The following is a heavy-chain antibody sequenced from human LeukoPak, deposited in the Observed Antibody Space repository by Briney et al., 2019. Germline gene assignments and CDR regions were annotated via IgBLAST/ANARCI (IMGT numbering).Heavy chain of an antibody. D-gene: IGHD5-12*01. Sequence: SETLSLTCAVYGGSFSGYYWSWIRQPPGKGLEWIGEINHSGSTNYNPSLKSRVTISVDTSKNQFSLKLSSVTAADTAVYYCARLVSRWLPFDYWGQGTLVTVSS. J-gene: IGHJ4*02. CDR2: INHSGST. CDR3: ARLVSRWLPFDY. CDR1: GGSFSGYY. V-gene: IGHV4-34*01.